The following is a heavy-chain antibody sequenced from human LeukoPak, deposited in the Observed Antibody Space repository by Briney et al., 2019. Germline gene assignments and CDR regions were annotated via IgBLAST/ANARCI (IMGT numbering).Heavy chain of an antibody. CDR1: GGSISSCGYY. J-gene: IGHJ4*02. V-gene: IGHV4-61*08. D-gene: IGHD6-19*01. Sequence: PSETLSLTCTVSGGSISSCGYYWSWIRQPPGKGLEWIGYIYYSGSTNYNPSLKSRVTISVDTSKNQFSLELSSVTAADTAVYYCARMVRDWLAQDYFDYWGQGTLVTVSS. CDR2: IYYSGST. CDR3: ARMVRDWLAQDYFDY.